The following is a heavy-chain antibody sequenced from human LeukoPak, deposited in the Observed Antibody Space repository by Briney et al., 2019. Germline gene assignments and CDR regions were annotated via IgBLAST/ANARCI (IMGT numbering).Heavy chain of an antibody. V-gene: IGHV3-53*01. Sequence: GGSLRLSCTVSGFTVSSNSMSWVRQAPGKGLEWVSFIYSGGNTHYSDSVKGRFTISRDNSKNTLYLQMNSLRANDTAVYYCARRAGEYSHPHDYWGQGTLVTVSS. CDR3: ARRAGEYSHPHDY. CDR2: IYSGGNT. D-gene: IGHD4-17*01. CDR1: GFTVSSNS. J-gene: IGHJ4*02.